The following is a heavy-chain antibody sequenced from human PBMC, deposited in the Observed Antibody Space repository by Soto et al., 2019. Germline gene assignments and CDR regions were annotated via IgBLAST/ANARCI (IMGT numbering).Heavy chain of an antibody. V-gene: IGHV4-59*01. CDR1: GGSLSYYY. CDR3: ARFSVEMATSWPAFDI. J-gene: IGHJ3*02. Sequence: PSETLSLTCTVSGGSLSYYYWISIWQPPGKALAWIGYIYYRGSTNYNPSLKRRVTISVDSAKSQFSLKLSSVTAADTAVYYCARFSVEMATSWPAFDIWGQGTMVTVSS. CDR2: IYYRGST. D-gene: IGHD5-12*01.